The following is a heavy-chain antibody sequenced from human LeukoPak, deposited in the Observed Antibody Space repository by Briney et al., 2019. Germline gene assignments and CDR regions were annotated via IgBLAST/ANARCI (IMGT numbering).Heavy chain of an antibody. J-gene: IGHJ6*02. CDR2: INPNSGGT. Sequence: ASVKVSCKTSGYTCTAYYMDWVRQAPGQGLEWMGWINPNSGGTNYAQHFQGRVTMTRDTSISTAYLELSRLTSDDTAVYYCARDVRSNYGSHTMDVWGQGTTVTVSS. CDR3: ARDVRSNYGSHTMDV. CDR1: GYTCTAYY. V-gene: IGHV1-2*02. D-gene: IGHD4-11*01.